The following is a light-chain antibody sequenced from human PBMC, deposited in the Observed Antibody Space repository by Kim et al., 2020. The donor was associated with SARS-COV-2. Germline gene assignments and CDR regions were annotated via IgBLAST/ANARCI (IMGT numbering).Light chain of an antibody. J-gene: IGKJ5*01. Sequence: DIVMTQSPDSLAVSLGERATINCKSSQSVLYSSNNKNYLVWYQQKPGQPPKMLIYWASTRESGVPDRFSGSGSGTDFTLTISSLQAEDVAVYYCQKYYTTPITFGQGTRLEIK. CDR2: WAS. V-gene: IGKV4-1*01. CDR1: QSVLYSSNNKNY. CDR3: QKYYTTPIT.